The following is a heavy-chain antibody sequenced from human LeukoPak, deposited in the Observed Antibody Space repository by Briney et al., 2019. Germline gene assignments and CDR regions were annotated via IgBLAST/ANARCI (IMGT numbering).Heavy chain of an antibody. V-gene: IGHV4-4*07. Sequence: GSLRLSCAASGFTFSSYAMSWVRQPPGKGLEWIGRIYTSGSTNYNPSLKSRVTMSVDTSKNQFSLKLSSVTAADTAVYYCARDLYVYYGSGSYLYFDYWGQGTLVTVSS. J-gene: IGHJ4*02. CDR2: IYTSGST. CDR3: ARDLYVYYGSGSYLYFDY. D-gene: IGHD3-10*01. CDR1: GFTFSSYA.